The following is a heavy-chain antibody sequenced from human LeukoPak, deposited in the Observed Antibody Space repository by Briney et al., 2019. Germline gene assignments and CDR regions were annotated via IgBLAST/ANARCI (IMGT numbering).Heavy chain of an antibody. V-gene: IGHV3-30*02. CDR3: AAVASSWGNAFDI. CDR1: GFTFSSYG. D-gene: IGHD7-27*01. CDR2: IRYDGSNK. Sequence: GGSLRLSCAASGFTFSSYGMHWVRQAPGKGLEWVAFIRYDGSNKYYADSVKGRFTISRDNSKNTLYLQMNSLRAEDTAVYYCAAVASSWGNAFDIWGQGTMVTVSS. J-gene: IGHJ3*02.